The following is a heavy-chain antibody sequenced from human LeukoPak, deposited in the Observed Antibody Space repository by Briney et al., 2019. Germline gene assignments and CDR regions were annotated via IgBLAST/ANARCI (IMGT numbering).Heavy chain of an antibody. J-gene: IGHJ4*02. Sequence: GGSLRLSCAASGFTLSSSAMSWVRQATGKGLEWVSLISASGASSYYADSVMGRFNISRDNFKNVLYVHMNSLRAEDTAVYYCAKAGDRNYFDYWGQGALVTVSS. CDR1: GFTLSSSA. CDR2: ISASGASS. D-gene: IGHD3-22*01. V-gene: IGHV3-23*01. CDR3: AKAGDRNYFDY.